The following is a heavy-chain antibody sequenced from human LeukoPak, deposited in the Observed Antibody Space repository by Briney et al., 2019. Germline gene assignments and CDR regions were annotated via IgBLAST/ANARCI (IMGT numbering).Heavy chain of an antibody. Sequence: SETLSLTCTVSGGSISSYYWSWIRQPPGKGLEWIGYIYYSGSTNYNPSLKSRVTISVETSKNQFSLKLSSVTAADTAVYYCARDRGLWGFDPWGQGTLVTVSS. CDR2: IYYSGST. D-gene: IGHD5-18*01. J-gene: IGHJ5*02. CDR3: ARDRGLWGFDP. CDR1: GGSISSYY. V-gene: IGHV4-59*01.